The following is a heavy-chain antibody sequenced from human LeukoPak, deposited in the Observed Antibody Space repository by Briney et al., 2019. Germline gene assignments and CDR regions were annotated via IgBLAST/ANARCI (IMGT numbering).Heavy chain of an antibody. Sequence: GASVKVSCKASGGTFSSYAISWVRQAPGQGLEWMGGIIPIFGTASYAQKFQGRVTITADKSTSTAYMELSSLRSEDTAVYYCARDSSGYYYYYMDVWGKGATVTVSS. J-gene: IGHJ6*03. CDR3: ARDSSGYYYYYMDV. CDR2: IIPIFGTA. V-gene: IGHV1-69*06. CDR1: GGTFSSYA.